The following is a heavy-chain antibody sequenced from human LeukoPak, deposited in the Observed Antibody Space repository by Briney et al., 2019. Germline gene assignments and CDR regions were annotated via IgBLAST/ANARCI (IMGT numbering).Heavy chain of an antibody. V-gene: IGHV4-34*01. Sequence: PSETLSLTCAVYGGSFSGYYWSWIRQPPGKGLEWIGEINHSGSTSYNPSLKSRVTISVDTSKNQFSLKLSSVTAADTAVYYCVRDGTGEPKGIYYFDFWGQGTLVTVSS. D-gene: IGHD1-14*01. CDR1: GGSFSGYY. J-gene: IGHJ4*02. CDR2: INHSGST. CDR3: VRDGTGEPKGIYYFDF.